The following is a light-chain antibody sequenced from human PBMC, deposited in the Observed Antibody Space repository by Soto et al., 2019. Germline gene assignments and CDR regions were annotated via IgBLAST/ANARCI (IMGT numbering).Light chain of an antibody. J-gene: IGLJ2*01. CDR1: SGHSSNA. Sequence: QLVLTQSPSASASLGASVKLTCTLSSGHSSNAIAWHQQQPEKGPRYLMKLNSDGSHSKGDGIPDRFSGSRSGAERYLTISSLQSEDEADYYCQTWGTGIHVVFGGGTQLTVL. CDR2: LNSDGSH. V-gene: IGLV4-69*01. CDR3: QTWGTGIHVV.